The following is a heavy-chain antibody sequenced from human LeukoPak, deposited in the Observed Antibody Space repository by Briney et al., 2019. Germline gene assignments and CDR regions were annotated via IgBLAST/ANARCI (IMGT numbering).Heavy chain of an antibody. J-gene: IGHJ6*02. D-gene: IGHD2-21*01. CDR1: GYTFTSYY. CDR3: ARSVVVPDYYYGMDV. Sequence: ASVKVSCKASGYTFTSYYMHWVRQAPGQGLEWMGIINPSGGSTSYAQKFQGRVTMTRDTSTSTVYMELSSLRSEDTAVYYCARSVVVPDYYYGMDVWGQGTTVTVSS. CDR2: INPSGGST. V-gene: IGHV1-46*01.